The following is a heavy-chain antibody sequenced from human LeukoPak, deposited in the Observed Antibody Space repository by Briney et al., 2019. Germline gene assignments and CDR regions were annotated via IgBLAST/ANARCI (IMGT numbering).Heavy chain of an antibody. D-gene: IGHD3-3*01. V-gene: IGHV3-23*01. Sequence: GGSLRLSCAASGFTFSNYAMSWVRQSPGKGLEWVSAIGRSGANSYYATSVKGRFSVSRDNTKNTFHLQMNSLRAEDTAVYYCARGPFWSGYYSSYYYYYYMDVWGKGTTVTISS. CDR1: GFTFSNYA. J-gene: IGHJ6*03. CDR2: IGRSGANS. CDR3: ARGPFWSGYYSSYYYYYYMDV.